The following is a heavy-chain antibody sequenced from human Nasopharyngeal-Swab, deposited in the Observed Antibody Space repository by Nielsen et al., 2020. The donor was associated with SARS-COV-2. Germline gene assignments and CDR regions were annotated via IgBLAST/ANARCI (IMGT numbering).Heavy chain of an antibody. CDR3: ARGALWREPHFDY. V-gene: IGHV1-46*01. Sequence: ASVKVSCKASGYTFTSYDINWVRQAPGQGLEWMGIINPSGGSTSYAQKFQGRVTMTRDTSTSTVYMELSSLRSEDTAVYYCARGALWREPHFDYWGQGTLVTVSS. CDR1: GYTFTSYD. J-gene: IGHJ4*02. D-gene: IGHD3-3*01. CDR2: INPSGGST.